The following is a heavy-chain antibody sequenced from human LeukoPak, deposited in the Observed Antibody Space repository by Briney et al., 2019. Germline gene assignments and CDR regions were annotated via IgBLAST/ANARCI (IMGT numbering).Heavy chain of an antibody. J-gene: IGHJ4*02. CDR3: AKDGGFAYDILTGYYYFDY. D-gene: IGHD3-9*01. CDR2: IKSDGSAT. V-gene: IGHV3-74*01. Sequence: PGGSLRLSCAASGFAFSRNWMHWVRQAPGKGLVWVSRIKSDGSATHYADSVKGRFTISRDNAKNTLYLQMNSLRAEDTAVYYCAKDGGFAYDILTGYYYFDYWGQGTLVTVSS. CDR1: GFAFSRNW.